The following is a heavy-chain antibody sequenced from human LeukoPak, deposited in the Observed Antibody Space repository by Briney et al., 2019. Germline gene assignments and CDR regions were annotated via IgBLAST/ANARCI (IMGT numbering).Heavy chain of an antibody. CDR1: GGSISSHY. Sequence: PSETLSLTCTVSGGSISSHYWSWIRQSPGRGLEWIGYIYNSGSTNYNPSLKSRVTISVDTSNNQFSLRLTSVTAADTAVYYCARHRTTYHFFDYGGQGSLVTVSA. D-gene: IGHD2/OR15-2a*01. CDR2: IYNSGST. V-gene: IGHV4-59*08. J-gene: IGHJ4*02. CDR3: ARHRTTYHFFDY.